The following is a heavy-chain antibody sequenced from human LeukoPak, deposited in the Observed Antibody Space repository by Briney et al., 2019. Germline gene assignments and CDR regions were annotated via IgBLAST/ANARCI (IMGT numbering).Heavy chain of an antibody. V-gene: IGHV4-61*01. Sequence: PSETLSLTCTVSGGSISSASYYWSWIRQPPGKGLEWIAYIYYSGSTNYNPSLKSRVTILVDTSKNQFSLKLTSVNAADTGVYYCARDSNCGGGPCYDRWGQGTLVTVSS. CDR2: IYYSGST. CDR3: ARDSNCGGGPCYDR. D-gene: IGHD2-15*01. J-gene: IGHJ4*02. CDR1: GGSISSASYY.